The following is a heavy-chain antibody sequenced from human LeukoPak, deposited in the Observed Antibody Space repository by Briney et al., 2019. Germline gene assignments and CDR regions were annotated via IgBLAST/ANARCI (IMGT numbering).Heavy chain of an antibody. Sequence: PSETLSLTCTLSGGSTGSSSYYWGWIRQPPGQGLEWIGTISYSGNTYYNPSLKSRVAISVDTSKTQLSLRLSSVTAADTAVYYCARSLRYSPGGGLWGRGTLVTVSS. CDR2: ISYSGNT. CDR1: GGSTGSSSYY. V-gene: IGHV4-39*01. D-gene: IGHD5-18*01. J-gene: IGHJ2*01. CDR3: ARSLRYSPGGGL.